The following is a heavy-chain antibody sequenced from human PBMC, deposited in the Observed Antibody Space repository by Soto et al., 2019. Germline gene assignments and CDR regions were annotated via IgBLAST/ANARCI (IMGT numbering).Heavy chain of an antibody. CDR3: ARAINFDFWSDSQSGYYFDY. CDR1: GGSVSSGSYY. CDR2: MSYSGTT. J-gene: IGHJ4*02. D-gene: IGHD3-3*01. Sequence: SETLSLTCTVSGGSVSSGSYYWSWIRQPPGKGLEWIAYMSYSGTTNYNPSLKSRVTISVDTSKNQFSLKLSSVTAADTAVYYCARAINFDFWSDSQSGYYFDYWGRGTLVTVSS. V-gene: IGHV4-61*01.